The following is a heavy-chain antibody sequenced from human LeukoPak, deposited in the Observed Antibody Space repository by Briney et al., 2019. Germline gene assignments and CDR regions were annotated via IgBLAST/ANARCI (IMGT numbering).Heavy chain of an antibody. Sequence: PSETLSLTCTVSGGSLSSYYWSWLRQPAGRGLEWIGRIYTSGSTNYNPSLTSRVTMSVDTSKNQFSLKLSSVTAADTAVYYCARGGYGDYVGQYYFDYWGQGTLVTVSS. CDR3: ARGGYGDYVGQYYFDY. V-gene: IGHV4-4*07. D-gene: IGHD4-17*01. CDR2: IYTSGST. CDR1: GGSLSSYY. J-gene: IGHJ4*02.